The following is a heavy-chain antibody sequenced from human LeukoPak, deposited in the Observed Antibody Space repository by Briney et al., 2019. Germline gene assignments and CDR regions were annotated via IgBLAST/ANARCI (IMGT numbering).Heavy chain of an antibody. CDR1: GGSISSYY. CDR2: IYYSGST. D-gene: IGHD4-11*01. V-gene: IGHV4-59*01. Sequence: SETLSLTCTVSGGSISSYYWSWIRQPPGKGLEWIGYIYYSGSTNYNPSLKSRVTISVDTPKNQFSLKLSSVTAADTAVYYCARGHLGKLESYSRYYYYMDVWGKGTTVTVSS. CDR3: ARGHLGKLESYSRYYYYMDV. J-gene: IGHJ6*03.